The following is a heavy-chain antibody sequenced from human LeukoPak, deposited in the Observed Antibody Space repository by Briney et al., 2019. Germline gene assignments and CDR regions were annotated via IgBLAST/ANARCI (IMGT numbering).Heavy chain of an antibody. CDR1: GFTFINYW. CDR3: AREHYCSGSNCCWFPLHY. J-gene: IGHJ4*02. CDR2: IEQDGSEK. Sequence: GGSLRVCCVASGFTFINYWLSWVRQAPGKGLEWLANIEQDGSEKYYVESVKGRFTISRDNAKNSLYLQMNSLRAEDTAVYYCAREHYCSGSNCCWFPLHYWGQGTLVTVSS. V-gene: IGHV3-7*01. D-gene: IGHD2-15*01.